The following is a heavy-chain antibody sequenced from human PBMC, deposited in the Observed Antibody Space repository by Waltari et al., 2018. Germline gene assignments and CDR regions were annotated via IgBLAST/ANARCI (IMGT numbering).Heavy chain of an antibody. Sequence: QLQLQESGPGLVKPSETLSLTCTVSGGSISSSSYYWGWIRQPPGKGLGWIGSIYYSGSTYYNPSLKSRVTISVDTSKNQFSLKLSSVTAADTAVYYCARTKAVSWFDPWGQGTLVTVSS. CDR1: GGSISSSSYY. D-gene: IGHD6-19*01. CDR3: ARTKAVSWFDP. J-gene: IGHJ5*02. CDR2: IYYSGST. V-gene: IGHV4-39*07.